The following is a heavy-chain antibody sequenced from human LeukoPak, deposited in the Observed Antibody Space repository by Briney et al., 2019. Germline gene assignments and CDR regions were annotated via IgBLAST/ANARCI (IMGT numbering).Heavy chain of an antibody. CDR2: IYTSGST. Sequence: SETLSLTCTVSGGSISSGSYYWSWIRQPAGKGLEWIGRIYTSGSTNYNPSLKSRVTISVDTSKNQFSLKLSSVTAADTAVYYCARRRKTTVTPNYYYYYYMDVWGKGTTVTISS. CDR3: ARRRKTTVTPNYYYYYYMDV. V-gene: IGHV4-61*02. CDR1: GGSISSGSYY. J-gene: IGHJ6*03. D-gene: IGHD4-17*01.